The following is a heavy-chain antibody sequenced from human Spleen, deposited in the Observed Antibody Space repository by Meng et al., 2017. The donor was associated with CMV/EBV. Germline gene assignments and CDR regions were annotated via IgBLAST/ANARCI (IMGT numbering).Heavy chain of an antibody. V-gene: IGHV3-23*01. CDR1: GFTFNSYA. CDR3: ARDLFPGGDSSWTGYLDS. Sequence: GGSLRLSCEGSGFTFNSYAMSWVRQAPGKGLEWVSGISGGGGNTYHADSVKGRFTISRDNSKNTLYLQMSGLRAEDTAVYYCARDLFPGGDSSWTGYLDSWGQGTLVTVSS. J-gene: IGHJ4*02. CDR2: ISGGGGNT. D-gene: IGHD6-13*01.